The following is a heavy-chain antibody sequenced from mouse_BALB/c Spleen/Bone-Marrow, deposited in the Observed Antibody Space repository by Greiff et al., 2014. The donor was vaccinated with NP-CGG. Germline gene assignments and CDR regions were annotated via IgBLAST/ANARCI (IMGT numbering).Heavy chain of an antibody. CDR2: IHYSGST. Sequence: DVQLQESGPDLVKPSQSLSLTCTVSGYSITSGYSWHWIRQFPGNKLEWMGYIHYSGSTNYNPSLKSRISITRDTSNNKFFLQLNSVTTEDTATYYCARDQGYYAMDYWGQGTSVTVSS. CDR3: ARDQGYYAMDY. CDR1: GYSITSGYS. V-gene: IGHV3-1*02. J-gene: IGHJ4*01.